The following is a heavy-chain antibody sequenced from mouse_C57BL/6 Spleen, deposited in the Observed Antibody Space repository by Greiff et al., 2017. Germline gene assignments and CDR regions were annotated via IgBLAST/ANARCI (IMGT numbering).Heavy chain of an antibody. Sequence: EVMLVESGGGLVKPGGSLKLSCAASGFTFSSYAMSWVRQTPEKRLEWVATISDGGSYTYYPDNVKGRITISRDNAKNNLYLQMSHLKSEDTAMYYCASGRGSNYWFAYWGQGTLVTVSA. CDR2: ISDGGSYT. CDR3: ASGRGSNYWFAY. J-gene: IGHJ3*01. D-gene: IGHD2-5*01. CDR1: GFTFSSYA. V-gene: IGHV5-4*03.